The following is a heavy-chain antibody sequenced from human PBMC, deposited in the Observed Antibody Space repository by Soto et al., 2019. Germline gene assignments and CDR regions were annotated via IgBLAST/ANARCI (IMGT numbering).Heavy chain of an antibody. CDR1: GGSISSSSYY. D-gene: IGHD1-7*01. Sequence: QLQLQESGPGLVKPPETLSLTCSVSGGSISSSSYYWGWVRQPPGKGLEWIGSIDYSGSTYYNPSPKCRVTIFVATSNIPFSLRLNSVTAADTAVYYCAREWNYHGEGWFDPWGQGTLVTVSS. V-gene: IGHV4-39*02. J-gene: IGHJ5*02. CDR2: IDYSGST. CDR3: AREWNYHGEGWFDP.